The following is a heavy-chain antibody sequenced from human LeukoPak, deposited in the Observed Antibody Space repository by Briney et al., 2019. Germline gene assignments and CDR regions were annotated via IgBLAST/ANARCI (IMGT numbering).Heavy chain of an antibody. CDR2: IIPIFGTA. Sequence: GASVKVSCKASGGTFSSYAISWVRQAPGQGLEWMGGIIPIFGTANYAQKFQGRVTITADESTSTAYMELSSLRSEDTAVYYCARLGYYYDSSGYYYDYWGQGTLVTVSS. CDR1: GGTFSSYA. V-gene: IGHV1-69*13. CDR3: ARLGYYYDSSGYYYDY. D-gene: IGHD3-22*01. J-gene: IGHJ4*02.